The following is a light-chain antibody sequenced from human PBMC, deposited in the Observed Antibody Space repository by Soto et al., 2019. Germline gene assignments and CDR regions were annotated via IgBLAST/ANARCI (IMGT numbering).Light chain of an antibody. CDR1: QSISSD. Sequence: IQMTQSPSSRSASVGDRVTITWRASQSISSDLNWYQQKPGKAPKLLIYAASSLQSGVPSRFSGSGSGTDVALTISSLKQEDFATYYCQQTYNTTWTFGQGTKVDIK. J-gene: IGKJ1*01. CDR3: QQTYNTTWT. CDR2: AAS. V-gene: IGKV1-39*01.